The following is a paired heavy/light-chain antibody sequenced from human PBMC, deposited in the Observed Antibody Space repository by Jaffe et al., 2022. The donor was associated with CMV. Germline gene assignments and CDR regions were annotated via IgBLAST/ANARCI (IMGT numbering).Light chain of an antibody. CDR1: RNILHSSSNKNY. CDR2: WAS. Sequence: DIVMTQSPESLAVSLGERATINCRSSRNILHSSSNKNYLSWYQQKPGQPPKLLISWASTRESGVPDRFSASGSGTDFTLTVSSLQAEDVAIYYCQQYYSAPLTFGGGTKVEIK. V-gene: IGKV4-1*01. CDR3: QQYYSAPLT. J-gene: IGKJ4*01.
Heavy chain of an antibody. CDR3: AREQRERRGGYLSSRGPDFFYYYYPLDV. V-gene: IGHV1-46*01. CDR1: GYIFTSYS. Sequence: QLQLVQSGVEVKKPGASVRLSCKASGYIFTSYSIHWLRQAPGQGLEWMGTLNPSGGSANYAQRVQGRVTMTSDTSTTTVYMELRSLRSEDTAVYYCAREQRERRGGYLSSRGPDFFYYYYPLDVWGQGTTVTVSS. J-gene: IGHJ6*02. CDR2: LNPSGGSA. D-gene: IGHD3-22*01.